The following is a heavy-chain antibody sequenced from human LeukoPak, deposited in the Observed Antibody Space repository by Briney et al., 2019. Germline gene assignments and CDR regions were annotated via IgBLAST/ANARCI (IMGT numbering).Heavy chain of an antibody. CDR1: GFTFSTYS. CDR3: AKDRAPDTGWNFDY. CDR2: VVGNGNT. Sequence: GGSLRLSCASSGFTFSTYSMNWVRQAPGKGLEWVSAVVGNGNTYYADSVKGRFTISRDTSKNMLYLQMNSLRVEDTAIYYCAKDRAPDTGWNFDYWGQGALVSVSS. J-gene: IGHJ4*02. V-gene: IGHV3-23*01. D-gene: IGHD6-19*01.